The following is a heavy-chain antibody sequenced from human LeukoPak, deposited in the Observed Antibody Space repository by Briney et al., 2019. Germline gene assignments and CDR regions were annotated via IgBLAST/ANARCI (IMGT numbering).Heavy chain of an antibody. V-gene: IGHV3-21*01. CDR1: GFTFSSYA. CDR2: ISSSSSYI. Sequence: PGGSLRLSCAASGFTFSSYAMSWVRQAPGKGLEWVSSISSSSSYIYYADSVKGRFTISRDNAKNSLYLQMNSLRAEDTAVYYCASESGTGYYPFDYWGQGTLVTVSS. CDR3: ASESGTGYYPFDY. D-gene: IGHD3-9*01. J-gene: IGHJ4*02.